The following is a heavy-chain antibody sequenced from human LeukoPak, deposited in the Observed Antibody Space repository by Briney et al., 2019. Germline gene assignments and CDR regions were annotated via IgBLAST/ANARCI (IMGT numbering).Heavy chain of an antibody. J-gene: IGHJ1*01. Sequence: RAGGSLRLSCTASGFTFINYSMNWVRQAPGKGLEWVSNIDTSGSTINYADSVKGRFTISRDNANNSLYLQMNSLRAEDTAIYYCAVDGYNYAGLDHWGQGTLVTVSS. D-gene: IGHD5-18*01. CDR3: AVDGYNYAGLDH. CDR1: GFTFINYS. V-gene: IGHV3-48*04. CDR2: IDTSGSTI.